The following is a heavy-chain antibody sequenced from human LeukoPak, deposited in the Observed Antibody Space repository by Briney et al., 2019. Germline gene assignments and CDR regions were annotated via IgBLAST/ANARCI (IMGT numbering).Heavy chain of an antibody. CDR1: GGSFSGYY. Sequence: KTSETLSLTCAVYGGSFSGYYWSWIRQPPGKGLEWIGYIYYSGSTNYNPSLKSRVTISVDTSKNQFSLKLSSVTAADTAVYYCARSRGYSGYAYDAFDLWGQGTMVTVSS. D-gene: IGHD5-12*01. CDR3: ARSRGYSGYAYDAFDL. CDR2: IYYSGST. V-gene: IGHV4-59*01. J-gene: IGHJ3*01.